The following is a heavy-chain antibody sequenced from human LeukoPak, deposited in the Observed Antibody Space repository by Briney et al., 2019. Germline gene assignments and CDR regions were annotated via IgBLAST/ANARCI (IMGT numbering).Heavy chain of an antibody. J-gene: IGHJ4*02. V-gene: IGHV3-30*03. D-gene: IGHD6-19*01. CDR1: GFTFSSYV. CDR2: MSHDGSTK. CDR3: AREGYSSGRAAAFDY. Sequence: GGSLRLSCAASGFTFSSYVMHWVRQAPGKGLEWVALMSHDGSTKNYPDSVKGRFTISRDDSKNTLYLQMNSLRTEDTAVYYCAREGYSSGRAAAFDYWGQGTLVTVSS.